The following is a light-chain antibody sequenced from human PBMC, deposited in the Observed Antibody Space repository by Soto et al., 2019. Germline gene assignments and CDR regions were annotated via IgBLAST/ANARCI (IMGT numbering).Light chain of an antibody. Sequence: QSVLTQPPSVSGAPGQRVTISCTGSSSNIGAGFDVHWYKQLPGTAPKLIIYGNSNRPSGVPDRFSGSKSGTSAPLAITGLQAEDEAVYYCQSYDNSPVVFGGGTKLTVL. CDR1: SSNIGAGFD. CDR3: QSYDNSPVV. J-gene: IGLJ2*01. CDR2: GNS. V-gene: IGLV1-40*01.